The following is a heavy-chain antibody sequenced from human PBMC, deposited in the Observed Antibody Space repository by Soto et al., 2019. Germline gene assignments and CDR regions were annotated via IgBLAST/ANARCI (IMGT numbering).Heavy chain of an antibody. Sequence: PSETLSLTCAVYGGSFSGYYWSWIRQPPGKGLEWIGDINYSGSTNYNPSLKSRVTISVDTSKNQFSLKLSSVTAADTAVYYCARHIRTPAGTNWFDPWGQGTLVTVSS. CDR3: ARHIRTPAGTNWFDP. D-gene: IGHD3-10*01. J-gene: IGHJ5*02. CDR2: INYSGST. CDR1: GGSFSGYY. V-gene: IGHV4-34*01.